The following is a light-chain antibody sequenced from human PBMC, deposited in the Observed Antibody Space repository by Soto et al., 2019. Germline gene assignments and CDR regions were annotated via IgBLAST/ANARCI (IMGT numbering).Light chain of an antibody. J-gene: IGKJ1*01. CDR2: GAS. CDR1: QSVGST. V-gene: IGKV3-15*01. CDR3: QQYNNWPRT. Sequence: EIVMTQSPATLSVSPGERATLSCRASQSVGSTLAWYQQKLGQPPRLLIFGASTRATGVPARFSGSGSATEFTLTISSLQSEDFAVYYCQQYNNWPRTFGQGTKVDIK.